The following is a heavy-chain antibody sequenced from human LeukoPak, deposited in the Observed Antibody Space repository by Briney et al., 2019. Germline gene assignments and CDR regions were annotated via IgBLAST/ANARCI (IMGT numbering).Heavy chain of an antibody. V-gene: IGHV3-7*01. CDR3: ARERYCTSATCYVGTPFDY. D-gene: IGHD2-2*01. CDR2: IKQDGSEN. CDR1: GFTFSTYY. Sequence: GGSLRLSCAASGFTFSTYYMTWVRQAPGKGLEWVAGIKQDGSENYYVDSVKGRFTISRDNSKSSLSLQMNSLRAEDPALYFCARERYCTSATCYVGTPFDYWGQGTLVTVSS. J-gene: IGHJ4*02.